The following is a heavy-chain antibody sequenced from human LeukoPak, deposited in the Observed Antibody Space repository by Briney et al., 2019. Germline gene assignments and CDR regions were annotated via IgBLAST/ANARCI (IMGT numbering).Heavy chain of an antibody. J-gene: IGHJ4*02. CDR1: GFTFSSYS. Sequence: PGGSLRLSCAASGFTFSSYSMHWVRQAPGKGLEYVSAISSSGGSIYYANSVKGRFTISRDNSKNTLYLQMGSLRAEDMDVYYCARTYCSSTSCLVDYWGQGTLVTVSS. CDR3: ARTYCSSTSCLVDY. V-gene: IGHV3-64*01. D-gene: IGHD2-2*01. CDR2: ISSSGGSI.